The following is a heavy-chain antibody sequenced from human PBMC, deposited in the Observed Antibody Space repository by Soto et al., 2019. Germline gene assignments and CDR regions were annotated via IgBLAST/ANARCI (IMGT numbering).Heavy chain of an antibody. J-gene: IGHJ4*02. Sequence: ASVKVSCKASGYTCTSNDINWVRQAPGQGLERMGWMNPSGGSTSYAQKFQGRVTMTRDTSTSTVYMELSSLRSEDTAVYYRAREGSEAARAAQFDYWGQGTLVTVSS. D-gene: IGHD6-6*01. CDR1: GYTCTSND. V-gene: IGHV1-46*01. CDR3: AREGSEAARAAQFDY. CDR2: MNPSGGST.